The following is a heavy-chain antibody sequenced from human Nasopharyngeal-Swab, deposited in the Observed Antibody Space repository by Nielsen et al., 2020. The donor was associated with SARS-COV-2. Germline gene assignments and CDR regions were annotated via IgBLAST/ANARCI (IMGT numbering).Heavy chain of an antibody. CDR1: EFTFNGFV. D-gene: IGHD6-19*01. J-gene: IGHJ4*02. V-gene: IGHV3-33*01. CDR2: IWSDGSNE. CDR3: AREGGTSGSWGYFDY. Sequence: GGSLRLSCAASEFTFNGFVMHWVRQAPGAGLEAVAAIWSDGSNENYAKSVKGRFTISRDNFKNTLYLQMNSLRDEDTAVYYCAREGGTSGSWGYFDYWGRGLLVTVSS.